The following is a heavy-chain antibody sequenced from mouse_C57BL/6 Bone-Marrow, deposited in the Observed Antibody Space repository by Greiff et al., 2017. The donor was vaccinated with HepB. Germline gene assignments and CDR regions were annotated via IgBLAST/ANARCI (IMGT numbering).Heavy chain of an antibody. D-gene: IGHD1-1*01. CDR1: GYTFTSYW. Sequence: VQLQQPGAELVKPGASVKLSCKASGYTFTSYWMHWVKQRPGRGLEWLGRIDPNSGGTKYNEKFKSKATLTVDKPSSTAYMQLSSLTSEDSAVYYCARDYGSSYWYFDVWGTGTTVTVSS. V-gene: IGHV1-72*01. J-gene: IGHJ1*03. CDR2: IDPNSGGT. CDR3: ARDYGSSYWYFDV.